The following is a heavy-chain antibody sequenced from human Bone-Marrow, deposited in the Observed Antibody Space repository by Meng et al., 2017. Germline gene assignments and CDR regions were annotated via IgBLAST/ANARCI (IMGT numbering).Heavy chain of an antibody. V-gene: IGHV3-23*01. D-gene: IGHD3-22*01. J-gene: IGHJ4*02. CDR1: GVTFSSYA. Sequence: GESPKISCVASGVTFSSYAMSWVRQAPGKGLEWVSTISSNGDGTHYADSVKGRFTISRDNSKSTVSLQMNSLRVEDTAAYFCANDESSYDSNGPIDYWGQGTLVTVSS. CDR3: ANDESSYDSNGPIDY. CDR2: ISSNGDGT.